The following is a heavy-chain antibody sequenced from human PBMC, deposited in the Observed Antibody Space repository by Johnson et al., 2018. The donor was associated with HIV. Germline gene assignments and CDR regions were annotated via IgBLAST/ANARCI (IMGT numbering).Heavy chain of an antibody. Sequence: QVQLVESGGGVVQPGRSLRLSCAASGFSFSNYAMHWVRQAPGKGLEWVAVISYDGSNTYYADSVKGRFTISRDNSKNTLYLQMNSLRAGDSAVYYCARVGGSWMLDAFDIWGQGTVVTVSS. CDR3: ARVGGSWMLDAFDI. J-gene: IGHJ3*02. CDR1: GFSFSNYA. V-gene: IGHV3-30*04. CDR2: ISYDGSNT. D-gene: IGHD3-10*01.